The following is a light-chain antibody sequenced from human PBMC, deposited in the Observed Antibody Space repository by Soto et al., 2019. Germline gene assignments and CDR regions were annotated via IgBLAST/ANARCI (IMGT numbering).Light chain of an antibody. Sequence: QSVLTQPASVSGSPGQSITISCTGTSSDVGGYNYVSWYQQHPGKAPKLMIYEVSNRPSGVSNRFSGSKSGNTASLTISGLQAEDEADYYCSSYTSSRGVFGTGTKLTV. CDR1: SSDVGGYNY. CDR2: EVS. J-gene: IGLJ1*01. V-gene: IGLV2-14*01. CDR3: SSYTSSRGV.